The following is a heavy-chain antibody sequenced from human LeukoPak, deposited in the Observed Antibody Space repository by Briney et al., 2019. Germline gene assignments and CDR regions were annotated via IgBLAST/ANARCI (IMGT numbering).Heavy chain of an antibody. J-gene: IGHJ4*02. CDR2: IIPILGIA. CDR3: APSAPSSSSCGEVHY. D-gene: IGHD6-6*01. CDR1: GGTFSSYT. V-gene: IGHV1-69*02. Sequence: SVKVSCKASGGTFSSYTISWVRQAPGQGLEWMGRIIPILGIANYAQKFQGRVTITADKSTSTAYMELSSLRSEDTAVYYCAPSAPSSSSCGEVHYWGQGTLVTVSS.